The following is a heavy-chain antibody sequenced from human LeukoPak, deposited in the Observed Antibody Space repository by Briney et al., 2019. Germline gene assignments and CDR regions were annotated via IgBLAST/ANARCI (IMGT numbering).Heavy chain of an antibody. J-gene: IGHJ4*02. V-gene: IGHV6-1*01. Sequence: SQTLSLTCAIYGDSVSRNSAAWNWIRQSPSRGLEWLGRTYYRSKWYSYSAVSVKSRIIINPDTSKNQFSLQLNSVTPEDTAVYYCARGPVALLHWGQGILVTVSS. CDR1: GDSVSRNSAA. D-gene: IGHD5-12*01. CDR3: ARGPVALLH. CDR2: TYYRSKWYS.